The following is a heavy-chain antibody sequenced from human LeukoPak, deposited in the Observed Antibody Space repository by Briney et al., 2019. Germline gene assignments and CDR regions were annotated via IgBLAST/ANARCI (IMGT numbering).Heavy chain of an antibody. Sequence: GSLRLSCSASGFTFSSYAMHWVRQAPGKGLEYVSAISSNGGSTYYADSVKGRFTISRDNSKNTLYLQMNSLRAEDTAVYYCARDRYNWNDGILHYWGQGTLVTVSS. D-gene: IGHD1-20*01. J-gene: IGHJ4*02. CDR1: GFTFSSYA. V-gene: IGHV3-64*04. CDR3: ARDRYNWNDGILHY. CDR2: ISSNGGST.